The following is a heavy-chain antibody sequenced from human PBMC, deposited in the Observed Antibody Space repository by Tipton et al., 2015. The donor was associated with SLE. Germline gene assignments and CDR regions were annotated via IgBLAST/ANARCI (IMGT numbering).Heavy chain of an antibody. CDR1: GGSISSYY. V-gene: IGHV4-59*01. CDR3: STKLVDTAMVPLYYYYYYMDV. CDR2: IFYSGST. J-gene: IGHJ6*03. Sequence: LRLSCTVSGGSISSYYWSWIRQPPGKGLEWIGYIFYSGSTNYNPPLKSRVTISVDTSKNQFSLKLSSVTAADTAVYYCSTKLVDTAMVPLYYYYYYMDVWGKGTTVTVSS. D-gene: IGHD5-18*01.